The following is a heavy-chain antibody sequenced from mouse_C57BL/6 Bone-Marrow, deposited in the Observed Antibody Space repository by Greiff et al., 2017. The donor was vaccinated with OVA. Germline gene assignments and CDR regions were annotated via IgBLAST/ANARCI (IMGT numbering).Heavy chain of an antibody. V-gene: IGHV1-82*01. CDR1: GYAFSSSW. Sequence: VQLQQSGPELVKPGASVKISCKASGYAFSSSWMNWVKQRPGKGLEWIGRIYPGDGDTNYNGKFKGKATLTADKSSSTAYMQLSSLTSEDSAVYFGARAYDYGYAMDYWGQGTSVTVSS. CDR2: IYPGDGDT. CDR3: ARAYDYGYAMDY. D-gene: IGHD2-4*01. J-gene: IGHJ4*01.